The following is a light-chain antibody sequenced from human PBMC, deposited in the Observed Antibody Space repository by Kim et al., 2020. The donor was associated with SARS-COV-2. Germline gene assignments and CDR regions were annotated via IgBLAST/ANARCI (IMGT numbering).Light chain of an antibody. CDR1: QAIRKY. J-gene: IGKJ2*01. CDR2: AVS. V-gene: IGKV1-27*01. CDR3: QTYDTVPWS. Sequence: FASVGDGVAYTLRAGQAIRKYLAWYQQKPGTIPKFIIHAVSILHSGVTSRFTGSGSGTDFAPTIRCRQTEDVGTYDGQTYDTVPWSFGQGTSLEI.